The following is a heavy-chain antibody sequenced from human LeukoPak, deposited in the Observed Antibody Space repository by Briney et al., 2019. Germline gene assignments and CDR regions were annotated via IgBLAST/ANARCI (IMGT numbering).Heavy chain of an antibody. CDR1: GFTFGDYA. D-gene: IGHD3-3*01. CDR2: IRSKAYGGTT. V-gene: IGHV3-49*04. CDR3: TRDIFGVVNFDY. Sequence: GGSLRLSCTASGFTFGDYAMSWVRQAPGKGLEWVGFIRSKAYGGTTEYAASVKGRFTISRDDSKSIAYLQMNSLKAEVTAVYYCTRDIFGVVNFDYWGQGTLVTVSS. J-gene: IGHJ4*02.